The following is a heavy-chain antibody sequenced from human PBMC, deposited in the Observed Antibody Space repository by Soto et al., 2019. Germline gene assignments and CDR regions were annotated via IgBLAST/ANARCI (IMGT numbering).Heavy chain of an antibody. Sequence: QVQLVQCGAEVKKPGSSVKVSCKASGGTFSSYTISWVRQAPGQGLEWMGRIIPILGIANYAQKFQGRVTITADKSTSTAYMELSSLRSEDTAVYYCARDGVRYWYFDLWGRGTLVTVSS. CDR2: IIPILGIA. J-gene: IGHJ2*01. D-gene: IGHD3-3*01. CDR3: ARDGVRYWYFDL. V-gene: IGHV1-69*08. CDR1: GGTFSSYT.